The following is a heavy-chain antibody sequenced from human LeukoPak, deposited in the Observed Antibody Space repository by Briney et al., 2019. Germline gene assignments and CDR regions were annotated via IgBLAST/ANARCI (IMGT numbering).Heavy chain of an antibody. CDR2: ISAYNGNT. D-gene: IGHD6-6*01. V-gene: IGHV1-18*01. CDR3: ARDQEYSGYNWFDP. Sequence: ASVKVSCKASGYTFTSYGISWVRQAPGQGLEWMGWISAYNGNTNYAQKLQGRVTMATDTSTSTAYMELRSLRSDDTAVYYCARDQEYSGYNWFDPWGQGTLVTVSS. CDR1: GYTFTSYG. J-gene: IGHJ5*02.